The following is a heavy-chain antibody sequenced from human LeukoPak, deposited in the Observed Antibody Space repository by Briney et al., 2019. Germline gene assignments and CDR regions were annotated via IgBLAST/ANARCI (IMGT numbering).Heavy chain of an antibody. CDR2: IHNSGST. CDR3: ARFGSGWWYNDY. D-gene: IGHD6-19*01. Sequence: SETLSLTCTVSGVSISSYYWSWIRQPAGKGLEWIGRIHNSGSTNYNPSLKSRVTMSVDTSKNQFSLKLSSVTAADTAVYYCARFGSGWWYNDYWGQGTLVTVSS. V-gene: IGHV4-4*07. CDR1: GVSISSYY. J-gene: IGHJ4*02.